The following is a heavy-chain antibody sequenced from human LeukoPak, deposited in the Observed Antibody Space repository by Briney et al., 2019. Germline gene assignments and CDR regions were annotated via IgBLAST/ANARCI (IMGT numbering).Heavy chain of an antibody. V-gene: IGHV3-23*01. Sequence: GGSLRLSCAASGFTFSSYAMSWVRQAPGKGLEWVSAISGSGGSTYYAGSVKGRFTISRDNSKNTLYLQMNSLRAEDTAVYYCAKSPRADAAAGLYFDYWGQGTLVTVSS. CDR2: ISGSGGST. CDR3: AKSPRADAAAGLYFDY. CDR1: GFTFSSYA. J-gene: IGHJ4*02. D-gene: IGHD6-13*01.